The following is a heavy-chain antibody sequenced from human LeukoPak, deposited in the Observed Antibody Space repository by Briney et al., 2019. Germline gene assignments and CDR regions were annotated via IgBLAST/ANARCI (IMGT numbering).Heavy chain of an antibody. Sequence: SETLSLTRTVSGGSISSSSYYWGWIRQPPGKGLEWIGSIYYSGSTYYNPSLKSRVTISVDTSKNQFSLKLSSVTAADTAVYYCSREYSSGSDYWGQGTLVTVSS. CDR1: GGSISSSSYY. CDR2: IYYSGST. CDR3: SREYSSGSDY. D-gene: IGHD6-19*01. V-gene: IGHV4-39*02. J-gene: IGHJ4*02.